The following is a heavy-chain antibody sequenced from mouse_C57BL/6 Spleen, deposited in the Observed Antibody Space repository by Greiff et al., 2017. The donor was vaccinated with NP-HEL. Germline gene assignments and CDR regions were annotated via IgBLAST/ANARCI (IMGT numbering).Heavy chain of an antibody. Sequence: VQLQQPGAELVRPGTSVKLSCKASGYTFTSYWMHWVKQRPGQGLEWIGVIDPSDSYTNYNQKFKGKATLTVDTSSSTAYMQLSSLTSEDSAVYYCARHSNYDAYWGQGTRGTVSA. CDR3: ARHSNYDAY. D-gene: IGHD2-5*01. V-gene: IGHV1-59*01. J-gene: IGHJ3*01. CDR2: IDPSDSYT. CDR1: GYTFTSYW.